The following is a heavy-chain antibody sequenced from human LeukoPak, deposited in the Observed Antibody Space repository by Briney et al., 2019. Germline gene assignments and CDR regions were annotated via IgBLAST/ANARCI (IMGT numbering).Heavy chain of an antibody. Sequence: GGSLRLSWAADTFTFSSYWMHWVRHGPGKGLVWVSRISSDGSTTSYADSVKGRFTISRDNAKNTLYLQMNSLRVEDTAVYYCARDSRYYYDSRNYDNVAFDMWGQGTMVTVSS. CDR2: ISSDGSTT. J-gene: IGHJ3*02. V-gene: IGHV3-74*01. CDR1: TFTFSSYW. D-gene: IGHD3-10*01. CDR3: ARDSRYYYDSRNYDNVAFDM.